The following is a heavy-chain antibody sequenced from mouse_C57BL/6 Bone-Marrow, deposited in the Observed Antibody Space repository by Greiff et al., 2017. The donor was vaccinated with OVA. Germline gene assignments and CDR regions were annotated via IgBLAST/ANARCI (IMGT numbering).Heavy chain of an antibody. V-gene: IGHV5-16*01. J-gene: IGHJ1*03. CDR3: ARAITTVGAPYWYFDV. Sequence: DVKLVESEGGLVQPGSSMKLSCTASGFTFSDYYMAWVRQVPEKGLEWVANINYDGSSTYYLDSLKSRFIISRDNAKNILYLQMSSLKSEDTATYYCARAITTVGAPYWYFDVWGTGTTVTVSS. CDR1: GFTFSDYY. D-gene: IGHD1-1*01. CDR2: INYDGSST.